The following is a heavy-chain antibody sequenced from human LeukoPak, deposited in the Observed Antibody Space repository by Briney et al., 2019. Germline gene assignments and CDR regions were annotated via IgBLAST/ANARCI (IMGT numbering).Heavy chain of an antibody. J-gene: IGHJ5*02. D-gene: IGHD6-25*01. CDR2: IYPGNSET. CDR1: GFTFAMYW. V-gene: IGHV5-51*01. Sequence: GESLKISCEGSGFTFAMYWIGWVRQMPGKGLECMGIIYPGNSETRYSPSLQGHVTISVDKSLRVTYLQWSSLKASDSAMYYCVLRAGSGGSGDWFDPWGQGTLVTVSP. CDR3: VLRAGSGGSGDWFDP.